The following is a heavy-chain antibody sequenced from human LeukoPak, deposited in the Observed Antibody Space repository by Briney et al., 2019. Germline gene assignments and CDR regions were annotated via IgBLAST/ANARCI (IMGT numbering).Heavy chain of an antibody. CDR1: GGSISSGGYY. J-gene: IGHJ5*02. Sequence: SETLSLTCTVSGGSISSGGYYWSWIRQPPGKGLEWIGYIYHSGSTYYNPSLKSRVTISVDRSKNQFSLKLSSVTAADTAVYYCARGLGYCSSTSCYRRLDPWGQGTLVTVSS. CDR2: IYHSGST. CDR3: ARGLGYCSSTSCYRRLDP. D-gene: IGHD2-2*02. V-gene: IGHV4-30-2*01.